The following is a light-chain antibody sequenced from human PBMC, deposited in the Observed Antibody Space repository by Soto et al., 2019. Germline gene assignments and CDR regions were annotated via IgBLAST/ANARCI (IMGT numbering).Light chain of an antibody. Sequence: PGQRATVCCRASQSISTYLAWYQVKPGQAPRLLIYDASSRATGIPDRFSGSGSGTDFTLTISRREPEDFVVFYCYQYGSTPPTFGQGTKVDIK. J-gene: IGKJ1*01. CDR1: QSISTY. CDR3: YQYGSTPPT. V-gene: IGKV3-20*01. CDR2: DAS.